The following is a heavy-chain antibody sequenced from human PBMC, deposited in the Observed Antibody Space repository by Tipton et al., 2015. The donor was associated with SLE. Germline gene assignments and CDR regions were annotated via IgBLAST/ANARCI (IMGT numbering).Heavy chain of an antibody. CDR3: AGGAEGSGGGGCEFDA. Sequence: TLSLTCTVSGGSISSYYWSWIRQPPGKGLEWIGYIYYSGSTNYNPSLKSRVTISVDTSKNQFSLKLSSVTAGDTAVYYCAGGAEGSGGGGCEFDAGGRGTLVTVSS. CDR2: IYYSGST. D-gene: IGHD6-25*01. J-gene: IGHJ2*01. V-gene: IGHV4-59*01. CDR1: GGSISSYY.